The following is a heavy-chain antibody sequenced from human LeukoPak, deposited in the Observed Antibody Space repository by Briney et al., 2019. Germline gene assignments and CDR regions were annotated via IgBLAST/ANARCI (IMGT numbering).Heavy chain of an antibody. Sequence: SETLSLTCTVSGGCISSYYWSWIRQPPGKELEWIGYIYTSGSTNYNPSLKSRVTISVDTSKNQFSLKLSSVTAADTAVYYCARRSEWESAFDYWGQGTLVTVSS. J-gene: IGHJ4*02. V-gene: IGHV4-4*09. CDR3: ARRSEWESAFDY. CDR2: IYTSGST. D-gene: IGHD1-26*01. CDR1: GGCISSYY.